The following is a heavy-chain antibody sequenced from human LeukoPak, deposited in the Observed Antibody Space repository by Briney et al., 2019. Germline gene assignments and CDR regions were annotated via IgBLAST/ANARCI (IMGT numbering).Heavy chain of an antibody. CDR3: AKVDTFDYYFDY. CDR1: GFTFSSYA. Sequence: GGSLRLSCAASGFTFSSYAMSWVRQAPGKGLEWVSAISGSGGSTYYADSVKGPFTISRDNSKNTLYLQMNSLRAEDTAVYYCAKVDTFDYYFDYWGQGTLVTVSS. CDR2: ISGSGGST. D-gene: IGHD5-18*01. J-gene: IGHJ4*02. V-gene: IGHV3-23*01.